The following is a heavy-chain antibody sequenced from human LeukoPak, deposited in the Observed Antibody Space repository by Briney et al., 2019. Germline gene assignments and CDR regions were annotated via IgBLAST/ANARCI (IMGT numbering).Heavy chain of an antibody. CDR2: MNPNSGNT. J-gene: IGHJ4*02. CDR3: ATQTRPNYYDSSGYYCSFGY. D-gene: IGHD3-22*01. CDR1: GYTFTCYD. Sequence: ASVKVSCKASGYTFTCYDINWVRQATGQGLEWIGWMNPNSGNTGYAQKFQGRVTMTRNTSISTAYMGLSSLRSEDTAVYYCATQTRPNYYDSSGYYCSFGYWGQGTLVTVSS. V-gene: IGHV1-8*01.